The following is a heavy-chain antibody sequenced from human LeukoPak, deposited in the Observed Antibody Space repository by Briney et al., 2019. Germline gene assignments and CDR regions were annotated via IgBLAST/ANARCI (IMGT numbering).Heavy chain of an antibody. D-gene: IGHD5-24*01. V-gene: IGHV3-30*04. CDR2: ISFDGKNK. CDR1: GFSISGDA. J-gene: IGHJ4*02. Sequence: PGTSLRLSCTASGFSISGDAMHWVRQAPGKGLQWVADISFDGKNKYYADSVKGRFTISRDNSKNTLYLQVNSLRAEDTAVYYCAREGARRDGYNSGLDYWGQGTLVTVSS. CDR3: AREGARRDGYNSGLDY.